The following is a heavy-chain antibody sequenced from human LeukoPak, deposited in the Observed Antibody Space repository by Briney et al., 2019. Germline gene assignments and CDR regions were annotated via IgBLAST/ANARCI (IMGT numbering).Heavy chain of an antibody. CDR1: GYTFYIYG. CDR2: IATYNGKT. D-gene: IGHD1-14*01. CDR3: ARVYNSYYYYMDV. Sequence: GASVKVSCKASGYTFYIYGIAWVRQAPGQGLEWMGWIATYNGKTDYAQNLQGRVTMTTDLSTGTAYMELGSLRSDDTAVYYCARVYNSYYYYMDVWGKGTPVTVSS. V-gene: IGHV1-18*01. J-gene: IGHJ6*03.